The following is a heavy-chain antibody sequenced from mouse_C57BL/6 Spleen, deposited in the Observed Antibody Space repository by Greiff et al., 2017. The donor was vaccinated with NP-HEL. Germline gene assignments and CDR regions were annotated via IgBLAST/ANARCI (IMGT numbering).Heavy chain of an antibody. J-gene: IGHJ2*01. V-gene: IGHV1-26*01. CDR1: GYTFTDYY. Sequence: EVQLQQSGPELVKPGASVKISCKASGYTFTDYYMNWVKQSHGKSLEWIGDINPNNGGTSYNQKFKGKATLTVDKSSSTAYMELRSLTSEDSAVYYGARAGGANWVPFDYWGQGTTLTVSS. D-gene: IGHD4-1*01. CDR2: INPNNGGT. CDR3: ARAGGANWVPFDY.